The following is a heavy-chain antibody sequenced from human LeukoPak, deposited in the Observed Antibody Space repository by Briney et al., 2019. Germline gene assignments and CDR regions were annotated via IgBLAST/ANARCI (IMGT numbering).Heavy chain of an antibody. Sequence: SETLSLTCTVSGGSISSYYWSWIRQPPGKGLEWIGYIYYSGSINYNPSLKSRVTISVDTSKNQFSLKLSSVTAADTAVYYCARDLRWEPARAYGMDVWGQGTTVTVSS. CDR3: ARDLRWEPARAYGMDV. J-gene: IGHJ6*02. D-gene: IGHD1-26*01. V-gene: IGHV4-59*01. CDR2: IYYSGSI. CDR1: GGSISSYY.